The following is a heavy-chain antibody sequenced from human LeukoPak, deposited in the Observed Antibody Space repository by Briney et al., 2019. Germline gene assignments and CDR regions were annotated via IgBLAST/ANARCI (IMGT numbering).Heavy chain of an antibody. Sequence: GGSLRLSCAASGCTFSSYGMHWVRQASGKGLEWVAVISYDGSNKYYADSVKGRFTISRDNSKNTLYLQMNSLRAEDTAVYYCAKLGYSSGGSCSPFDYWGQGTLVTVSS. CDR1: GCTFSSYG. D-gene: IGHD2-15*01. CDR3: AKLGYSSGGSCSPFDY. CDR2: ISYDGSNK. J-gene: IGHJ4*02. V-gene: IGHV3-30*18.